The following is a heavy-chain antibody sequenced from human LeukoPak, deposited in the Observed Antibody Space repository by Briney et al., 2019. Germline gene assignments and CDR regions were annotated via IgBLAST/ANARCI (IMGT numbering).Heavy chain of an antibody. Sequence: SETLSLTCAVSGGSFSSYYWSWVRQPPGKGLEWIGEINHSGSTNYNPSLKSRVTISVDTSKNQFSLKRSSVTAADTAVYYCARVFSGYYSSLGAFDIWGQGTMVTVSS. CDR2: INHSGST. CDR1: GGSFSSYY. V-gene: IGHV4-34*01. CDR3: ARVFSGYYSSLGAFDI. J-gene: IGHJ3*02. D-gene: IGHD3-22*01.